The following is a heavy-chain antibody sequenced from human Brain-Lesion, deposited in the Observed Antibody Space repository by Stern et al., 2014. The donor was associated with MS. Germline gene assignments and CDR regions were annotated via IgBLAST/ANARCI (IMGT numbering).Heavy chain of an antibody. CDR3: ARLTGVVDY. D-gene: IGHD7-27*01. V-gene: IGHV4-39*01. CDR2: MYYSGST. J-gene: IGHJ4*02. Sequence: VHLVESGSGLVKPSETLSLTCTVSGGSISRSTYYWGWIRQPPGEGLEWIGSMYYSGSTFYNPSVKSRVTISVDTSKNQFSLTLSFVTAADTAVYYCARLTGVVDYWGQGTLVTVSS. CDR1: GGSISRSTYY.